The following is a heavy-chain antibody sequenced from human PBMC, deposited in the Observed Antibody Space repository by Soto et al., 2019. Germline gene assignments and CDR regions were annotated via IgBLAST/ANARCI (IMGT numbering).Heavy chain of an antibody. CDR1: GFTLDDYT. D-gene: IGHD6-13*01. CDR2: ISWDGGST. V-gene: IGHV3-43*01. Sequence: GGSLRLSCAASGFTLDDYTIHWVRQAPGKGLEWVSLISWDGGSTYYADSVKGRFTISRDNSKNSLYLQMNSLRTEDTALYYCASSSSWAPLGIWGQGTMVTVSS. CDR3: ASSSSWAPLGI. J-gene: IGHJ3*02.